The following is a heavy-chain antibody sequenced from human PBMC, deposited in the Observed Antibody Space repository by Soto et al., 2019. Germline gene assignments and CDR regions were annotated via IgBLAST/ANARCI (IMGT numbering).Heavy chain of an antibody. J-gene: IGHJ4*02. CDR2: IYYSGST. D-gene: IGHD2-15*01. Sequence: PSDTLSLTCTVSGGSISSGGYYWSWIRQHPGKGLEWIGYIYYSGSTYYNPSLKSRVTISVDTSKNQFSLKLSSVTAADTAVYYCARGNCSGGSCYVPDYWGPGTLVTVSS. CDR3: ARGNCSGGSCYVPDY. V-gene: IGHV4-31*03. CDR1: GGSISSGGYY.